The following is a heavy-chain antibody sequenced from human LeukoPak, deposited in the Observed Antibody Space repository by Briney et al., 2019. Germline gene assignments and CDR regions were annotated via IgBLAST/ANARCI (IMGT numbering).Heavy chain of an antibody. Sequence: GGSLRLSCAASGFTFSSHSMNWVRQAPGKGLEWVSSISSSSSYIYYADSVKGRFTISRDNAKNSLYLQMNSLRAEDTAVYYCARDLANQLDDYWGQGTLVTVSS. CDR3: ARDLANQLDDY. J-gene: IGHJ4*02. V-gene: IGHV3-21*01. CDR1: GFTFSSHS. CDR2: ISSSSSYI. D-gene: IGHD2-2*01.